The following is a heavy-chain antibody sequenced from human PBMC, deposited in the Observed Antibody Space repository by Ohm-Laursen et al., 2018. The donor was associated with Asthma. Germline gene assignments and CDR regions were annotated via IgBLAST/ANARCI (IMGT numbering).Heavy chain of an antibody. CDR2: ISYDGSNK. J-gene: IGHJ6*02. CDR3: ARAGAYWGPHYYGMDV. Sequence: RSLRLSCSASGFTFSSYAMHWVRQAPGKGLEWVAVISYDGSNKYYADSVKGRFTISRDNSKNTLYLQMNSLRAEDTAVYCCARAGAYWGPHYYGMDVWGQGTTVTVSS. CDR1: GFTFSSYA. V-gene: IGHV3-30-3*01. D-gene: IGHD7-27*01.